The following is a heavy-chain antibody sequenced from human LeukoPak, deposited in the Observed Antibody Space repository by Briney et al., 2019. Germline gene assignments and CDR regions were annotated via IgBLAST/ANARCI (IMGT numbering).Heavy chain of an antibody. J-gene: IGHJ4*02. D-gene: IGHD6-19*01. CDR2: INHSGST. Sequence: SETLSLTCAVYGGSFSGYYWSWLRQPPGKGLEWIGEINHSGSTNYNPSLKSRVTISVDTSKNQFSLKLSSVTAADTAVYYCARGPEEQWLDNLTLFDYWGQGTLVTVSS. CDR3: ARGPEEQWLDNLTLFDY. V-gene: IGHV4-34*01. CDR1: GGSFSGYY.